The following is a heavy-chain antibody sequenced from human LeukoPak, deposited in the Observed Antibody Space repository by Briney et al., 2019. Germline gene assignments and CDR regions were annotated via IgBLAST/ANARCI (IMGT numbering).Heavy chain of an antibody. CDR2: INSDGRRT. J-gene: IGHJ4*02. Sequence: GGSLRLSCAASGFTFSSYWMHWVRQAPGKGLVWVSNINSDGRRTSYADSVKGRFPISRDNAKNTLYLQMNSLRAEDTAVYYCARESMELVRFDFWGQGTLVTVSS. V-gene: IGHV3-74*01. CDR3: ARESMELVRFDF. CDR1: GFTFSSYW. D-gene: IGHD6-13*01.